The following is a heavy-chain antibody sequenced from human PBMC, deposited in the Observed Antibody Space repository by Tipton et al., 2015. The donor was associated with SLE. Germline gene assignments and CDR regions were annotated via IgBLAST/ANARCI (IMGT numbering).Heavy chain of an antibody. CDR1: GYSINNGFY. Sequence: TLSLTCTVSGYSINNGFYWGWIRQPPGKGLEWIGIIYHSGTTYYNPSLKSRVTISVDTSKNQFSLRLSSVTAADTAKYYCARDLYDFWSGYTPSGAMDVWGKGTTVTVSS. CDR2: IYHSGTT. D-gene: IGHD3-3*01. J-gene: IGHJ6*03. CDR3: ARDLYDFWSGYTPSGAMDV. V-gene: IGHV4-38-2*02.